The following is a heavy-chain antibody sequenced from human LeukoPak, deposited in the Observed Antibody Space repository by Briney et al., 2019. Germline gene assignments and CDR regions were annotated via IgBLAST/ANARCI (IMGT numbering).Heavy chain of an antibody. CDR1: GFTFSDYS. D-gene: IGHD4-17*01. CDR3: ARDREGDYEYYYYGMDV. Sequence: GGSLRLSCAGSGFTFSDYSMNWVRQAPGKGLEWVSYISSGSSTIDNADSVKGRFTISRDNAKNSLYLQMNSLRAEDTAVYYCARDREGDYEYYYYGMDVWGQGTTVTVSS. J-gene: IGHJ6*02. CDR2: ISSGSSTI. V-gene: IGHV3-48*01.